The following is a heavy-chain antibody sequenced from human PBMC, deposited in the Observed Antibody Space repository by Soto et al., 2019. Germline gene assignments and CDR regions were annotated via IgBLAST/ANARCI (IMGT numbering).Heavy chain of an antibody. Sequence: QVQLVQSGAEVKKPGASVKVSCKASGYTFTSYGISWVRQAPGQGLEWMGWISAYNGNTNYAQKLQGRVTMTTDTSTSTAYMELRSLRSDDTAVYYCARDRMEEGGYSSSWYPSYYYCGMDVWGQGTTVTVSS. J-gene: IGHJ6*02. D-gene: IGHD6-13*01. V-gene: IGHV1-18*04. CDR3: ARDRMEEGGYSSSWYPSYYYCGMDV. CDR2: ISAYNGNT. CDR1: GYTFTSYG.